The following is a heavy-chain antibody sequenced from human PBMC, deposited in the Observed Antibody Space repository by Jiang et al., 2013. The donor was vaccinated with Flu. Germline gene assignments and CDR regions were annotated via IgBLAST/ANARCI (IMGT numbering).Heavy chain of an antibody. CDR1: GGSISSGDYY. CDR2: VFYSGST. J-gene: IGHJ4*02. CDR3: ARGVAAAGNVYFDY. D-gene: IGHD6-13*01. Sequence: QTLSLTCSVSGGSISSGDYYWSWIRQPPGKGLEWIGYVFYSGSTYYNPSLKSRVSTSVDTSKNQFSLKLSSVTAADTAVYYCARGVAAAGNVYFDYRGQGTLVTVSS. V-gene: IGHV4-30-4*08.